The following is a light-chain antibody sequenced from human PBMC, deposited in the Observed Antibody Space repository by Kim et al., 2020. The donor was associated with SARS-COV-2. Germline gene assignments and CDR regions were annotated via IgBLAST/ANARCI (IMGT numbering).Light chain of an antibody. V-gene: IGLV3-9*01. CDR1: DIGRKN. CDR2: RDS. CDR3: QVWETSAYV. Sequence: SVALGQTADITCGGYDIGRKNVHWYQQRPGQAPVVVIYRDSKRPSGIPERFSGSNSGNTATLTINRAQAGDEGDYYCQVWETSAYVFGPGTKVTVL. J-gene: IGLJ1*01.